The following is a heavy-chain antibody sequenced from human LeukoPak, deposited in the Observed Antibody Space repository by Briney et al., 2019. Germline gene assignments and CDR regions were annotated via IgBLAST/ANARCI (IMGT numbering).Heavy chain of an antibody. CDR3: GXXXXXXSGGICTKRDWFDP. CDR1: GGSFSDYY. V-gene: IGHV4-34*01. Sequence: SETLSLTCAVYGGSFSDYYWSWIRQPPGKGLEWIGEINHSGSTNYNPSLKSRVTISVDASKNQFSLKLSSVTAADTAVYYCGXXXXXXSGGICTKRDWFDPWGQGTLVTVSS. J-gene: IGHJ5*02. D-gene: IGHD2-15*01. CDR2: INHSGST.